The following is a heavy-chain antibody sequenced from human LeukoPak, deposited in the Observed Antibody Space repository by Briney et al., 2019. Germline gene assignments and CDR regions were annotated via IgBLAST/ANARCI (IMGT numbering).Heavy chain of an antibody. CDR3: ARGLRAYCGGDCYPFDY. D-gene: IGHD2-21*02. J-gene: IGHJ4*02. V-gene: IGHV1-18*01. CDR2: ISAYNGNT. CDR1: GYTFTSYG. Sequence: ASVKVSCKASGYTFTSYGISWVRQAPGQGLEWMGWISAYNGNTNYAQKLQGRVTMTTDTSTSTAYMELRSLRSDDTAVYYCARGLRAYCGGDCYPFDYWGQGTLATVSS.